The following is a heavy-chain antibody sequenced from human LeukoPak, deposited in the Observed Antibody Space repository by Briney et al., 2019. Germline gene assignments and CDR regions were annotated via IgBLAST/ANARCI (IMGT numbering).Heavy chain of an antibody. J-gene: IGHJ3*01. V-gene: IGHV3-43*02. D-gene: IGHD1-26*01. CDR2: ISGDGHST. Sequence: GGSLRLSCAASGFTFHEYAMHWVRQLPGKGLEWVSLISGDGHSTYYADSVKGRFTISRDNSKKSLHLQMNSLRSEDTALYYCAKDKNRWELMSAFDVWGQGTMVTVSS. CDR1: GFTFHEYA. CDR3: AKDKNRWELMSAFDV.